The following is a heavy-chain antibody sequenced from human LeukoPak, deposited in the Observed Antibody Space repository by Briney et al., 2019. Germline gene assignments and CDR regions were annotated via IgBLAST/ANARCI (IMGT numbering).Heavy chain of an antibody. CDR3: AKDDYGDYVRWFDP. D-gene: IGHD4-17*01. CDR2: ISGSGGST. J-gene: IGHJ5*02. V-gene: IGHV3-23*01. CDR1: GFTFSSYA. Sequence: GGSLRLSCAASGFTFSSYAMSWVRQAPGKGLEWVSAISGSGGSTYYADSVKGRFTISRDNSKNILYLQMSSLRAEDTAVYYCAKDDYGDYVRWFDPWGQGTLVTVSS.